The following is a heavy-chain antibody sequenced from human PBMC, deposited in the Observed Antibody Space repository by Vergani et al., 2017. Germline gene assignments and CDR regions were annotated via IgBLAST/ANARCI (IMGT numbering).Heavy chain of an antibody. Sequence: EVQLLESGGGLVQPGGSLRLSCAASGFTFSSYAMSWVRQAPGKGLGWVSGLSGSGGSTYYAESVKGRFTMSRDNSKNTLYLQMNSLRVEDTAVYYCAKDPDMLTGPDYWGQGTLVTVSS. CDR1: GFTFSSYA. D-gene: IGHD3-9*01. J-gene: IGHJ4*02. CDR2: LSGSGGST. V-gene: IGHV3-23*01. CDR3: AKDPDMLTGPDY.